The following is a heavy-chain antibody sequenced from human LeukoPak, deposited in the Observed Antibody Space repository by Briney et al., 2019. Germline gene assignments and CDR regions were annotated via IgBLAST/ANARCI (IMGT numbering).Heavy chain of an antibody. Sequence: GGSLRLSCVASGFTFSNYWMHWVRQPPGKGLVWVSRIYVDGRTTNYADSVKGRFTISRDNAKNSLYLQMNSLRAEDTAVYYCARETWAAMSALSFDYWGQGTLVTVSS. D-gene: IGHD2-15*01. CDR1: GFTFSNYW. CDR2: IYVDGRTT. CDR3: ARETWAAMSALSFDY. J-gene: IGHJ4*02. V-gene: IGHV3-74*01.